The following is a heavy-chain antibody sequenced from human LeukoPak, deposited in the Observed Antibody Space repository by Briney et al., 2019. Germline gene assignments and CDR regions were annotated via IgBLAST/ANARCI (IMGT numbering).Heavy chain of an antibody. J-gene: IGHJ4*02. Sequence: QPGRSLRLSCAASGFTFSTYVMNWVRQAPGKGLEWVALLSYDGNIEYYADSVKGRFTISRDNFKNTLYLQMNSLRAEDTAVYYCARGGRYYYDSSGHYYGDYWGQGTLVTVSS. CDR3: ARGGRYYYDSSGHYYGDY. V-gene: IGHV3-30*03. CDR2: LSYDGNIE. D-gene: IGHD3-22*01. CDR1: GFTFSTYV.